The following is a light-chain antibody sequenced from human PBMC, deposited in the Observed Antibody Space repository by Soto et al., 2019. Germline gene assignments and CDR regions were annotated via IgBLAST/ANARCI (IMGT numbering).Light chain of an antibody. V-gene: IGKV3-20*01. CDR1: QSISSSY. Sequence: EIVLTESPGTLSLSPGERTTLSCRASQSISSSYLAWYQQKPGQAPRLLVYGASSRATGIPDRFSGSGSGTDFTLTISRLEPEDFALYYCQQYSXTFWTLGQGXKV. J-gene: IGKJ1*01. CDR3: QQYSXTFWT. CDR2: GAS.